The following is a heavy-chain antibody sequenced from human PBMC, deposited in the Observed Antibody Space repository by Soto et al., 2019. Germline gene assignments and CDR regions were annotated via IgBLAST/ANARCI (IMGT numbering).Heavy chain of an antibody. J-gene: IGHJ4*02. CDR3: ASEGYSSRWYGVESDY. CDR1: GYTFTSYY. CDR2: INPSGGST. Sequence: QVQLVQSGAEVKKPGASVKVSCKASGYTFTSYYMHWVRQAPGQGLEWMGVINPSGGSTSYAQKFQGRVTRTRDTSTSTVYMELSSLRSEDTAVYYCASEGYSSRWYGVESDYWGQGTLVTVSS. V-gene: IGHV1-46*01. D-gene: IGHD6-13*01.